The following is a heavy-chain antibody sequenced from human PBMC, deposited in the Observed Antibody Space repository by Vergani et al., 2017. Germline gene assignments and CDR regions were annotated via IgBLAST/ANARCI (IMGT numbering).Heavy chain of an antibody. CDR1: GYNFTSFD. J-gene: IGHJ4*02. CDR2: MNPKSGNT. D-gene: IGHD1-7*01. V-gene: IGHV1-8*01. Sequence: QEQLVQSGAEVRKPGASVKVSCKASGYNFTSFDINWVRLATGQGLEWMGWMNPKSGNTAYAAKFQGRITMTRDSSTDTAYMEMKSLRSEDTAVYYCAKSPGTTWRGPYYFDYWGQGTLVTVSS. CDR3: AKSPGTTWRGPYYFDY.